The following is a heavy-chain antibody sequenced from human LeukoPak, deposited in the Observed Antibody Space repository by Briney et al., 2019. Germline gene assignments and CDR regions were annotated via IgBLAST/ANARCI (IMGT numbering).Heavy chain of an antibody. CDR2: ISSSGDNT. CDR3: AKGSYYDSSGSFYFDY. CDR1: GFTFSSYA. V-gene: IGHV3-23*01. D-gene: IGHD3-22*01. J-gene: IGHJ4*02. Sequence: GGSLRLSCAASGFTFSSYAMSWVRQAPGKGLEWVSGISSSGDNTYYADSVKGRFTISRDNSKNTLYVQVNSLGTKDTAAYYCAKGSYYDSSGSFYFDYWGQGTLVTVSS.